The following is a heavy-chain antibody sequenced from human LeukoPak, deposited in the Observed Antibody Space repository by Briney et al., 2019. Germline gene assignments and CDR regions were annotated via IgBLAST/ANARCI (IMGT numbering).Heavy chain of an antibody. Sequence: SETLSLTCTVSGGSISSSRYYWGWLRPPPGKGLDWIGSFYCSGSTHYTPSLKSRVTISVATSNNQFSLNLSSVTAADTAVYYCARGPPGGQFDPWGQGTLVTVSS. J-gene: IGHJ5*02. V-gene: IGHV4-39*07. CDR1: GGSISSSRYY. D-gene: IGHD3-10*01. CDR2: FYCSGST. CDR3: ARGPPGGQFDP.